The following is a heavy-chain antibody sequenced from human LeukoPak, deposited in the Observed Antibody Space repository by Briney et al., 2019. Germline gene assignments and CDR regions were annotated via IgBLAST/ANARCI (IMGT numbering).Heavy chain of an antibody. Sequence: PSETLSLTCAVYGGSFSGYYWSWIRQPPGKGLEWVGEINHSGSTNYTPSLKSRVTISVDTSKNQFSLKLSSVTAADTAVYYCASRDYGSNNDFDYWGQGTLVTVSS. V-gene: IGHV4-34*01. CDR3: ASRDYGSNNDFDY. CDR2: INHSGST. D-gene: IGHD4/OR15-4a*01. CDR1: GGSFSGYY. J-gene: IGHJ4*02.